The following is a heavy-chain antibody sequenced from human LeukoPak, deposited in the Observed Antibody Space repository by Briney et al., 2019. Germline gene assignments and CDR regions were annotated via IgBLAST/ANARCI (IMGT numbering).Heavy chain of an antibody. V-gene: IGHV3-15*01. CDR3: TTKLEVVVVVAATIDY. Sequence: GGSLRLSCAASGFTFSNAWMSWVRQAPGKGLEWVGRIKSKTDGGTTDYAAPVKGRFTISRDDSKSTLYLQMNSLKTEDTAVYYCTTKLEVVVVVAATIDYWGQGTLVTVSS. J-gene: IGHJ4*02. CDR1: GFTFSNAW. CDR2: IKSKTDGGTT. D-gene: IGHD2-15*01.